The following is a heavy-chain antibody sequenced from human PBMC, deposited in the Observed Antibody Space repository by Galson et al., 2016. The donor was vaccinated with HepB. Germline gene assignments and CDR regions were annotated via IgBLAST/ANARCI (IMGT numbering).Heavy chain of an antibody. CDR2: VYQSGNT. Sequence: ETLSLTCAVSGGSMSSSDWWSWVRQSPGKGLEWIGEVYQSGNTNYNPSLQSRVTIAIVNSKKQFSLKLSTLTAADTAVYYCARCFGESRLGSVYGMDVWGQGTTVTVSS. D-gene: IGHD3-10*01. J-gene: IGHJ6*02. CDR3: ARCFGESRLGSVYGMDV. V-gene: IGHV4-4*02. CDR1: GGSMSSSDW.